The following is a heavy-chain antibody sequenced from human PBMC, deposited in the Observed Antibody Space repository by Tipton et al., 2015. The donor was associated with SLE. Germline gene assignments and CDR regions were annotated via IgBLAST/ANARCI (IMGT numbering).Heavy chain of an antibody. J-gene: IGHJ4*02. D-gene: IGHD6-25*01. CDR3: ARRLYSSAPYFDY. Sequence: LSLTCNVFCGSISSYSWSWIRQPPGKGLEWVSSISSGSDYEEYADSVEGRFTISRDNAKNSLYLQMNSLRAEDTAVYYCARRLYSSAPYFDYWGQGTLVTVSS. CDR1: CGSISSYS. V-gene: IGHV3-11*03. CDR2: ISSGSDYE.